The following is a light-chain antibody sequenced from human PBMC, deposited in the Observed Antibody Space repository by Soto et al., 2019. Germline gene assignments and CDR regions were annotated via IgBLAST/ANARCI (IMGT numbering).Light chain of an antibody. CDR2: DNH. CDR3: AAWDVSLKGFV. V-gene: IGLV1-44*01. CDR1: SSNIGINT. J-gene: IGLJ1*01. Sequence: QSVLTQPPSASGTPGQRVTFSCSGSSSNIGINTVNWYRQLPGTAPQLLISDNHRRPPGVPDRFSGSKSGTSASLAISGLQSEDEATYFCAAWDVSLKGFVFGTGTKVTVL.